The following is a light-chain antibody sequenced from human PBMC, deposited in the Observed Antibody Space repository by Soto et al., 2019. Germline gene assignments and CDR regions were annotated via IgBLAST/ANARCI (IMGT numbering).Light chain of an antibody. Sequence: IALTLSPATLSLKKRARAAISGRASESVSSFLAWYQQKPGRAPRLLIYDASNRATGIPARFSGSGSGTDFTLTVSSLEPEDFAGYYCQLRSKWPRTFGEGSKVDI. CDR1: ESVSSF. V-gene: IGKV3-11*01. J-gene: IGKJ1*01. CDR2: DAS. CDR3: QLRSKWPRT.